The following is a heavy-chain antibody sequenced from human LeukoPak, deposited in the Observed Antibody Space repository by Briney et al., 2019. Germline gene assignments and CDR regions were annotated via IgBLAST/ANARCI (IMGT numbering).Heavy chain of an antibody. CDR3: ARHSGP. J-gene: IGHJ5*02. D-gene: IGHD7-27*01. Sequence: PSETLSLPCTVSGSSIRSSYYYWGWIRQPPGKGLEWIGSIYDSGSTYYNPSLKSRVTISVGTSKNQFSLKMNAVTAADPAVYYCARHSGPWGQGTLVTVSS. V-gene: IGHV4-39*01. CDR2: IYDSGST. CDR1: GSSIRSSYYY.